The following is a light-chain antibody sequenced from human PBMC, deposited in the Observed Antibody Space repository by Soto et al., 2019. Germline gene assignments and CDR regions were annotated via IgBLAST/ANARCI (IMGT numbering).Light chain of an antibody. CDR1: QSISSY. Sequence: DIQMTQSPSSLSASVGDRVTITCRASQSISSYLNWYQQKPGKAPKLLIYAASSLQSGVPSRFSGSGSGTDFTLTIRSLQPEDFETYYCQQSYSTLWTFGQGTKVDIK. J-gene: IGKJ1*01. CDR3: QQSYSTLWT. CDR2: AAS. V-gene: IGKV1-39*01.